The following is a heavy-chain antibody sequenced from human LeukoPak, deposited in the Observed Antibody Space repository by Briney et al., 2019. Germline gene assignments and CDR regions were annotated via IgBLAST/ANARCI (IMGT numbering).Heavy chain of an antibody. CDR1: GGSFSGYY. D-gene: IGHD6-19*01. V-gene: IGHV4-34*01. J-gene: IGHJ4*02. CDR2: INHSGST. Sequence: LETLSLTCAVYGGSFSGYYWSWIRQPPGKGLEWIGEINHSGSTNYNPSLKSRVTISVDTSKNQFSLKLSSVTAADTAVYYCARSLSGWYLGFDYWGQGTLVTVSS. CDR3: ARSLSGWYLGFDY.